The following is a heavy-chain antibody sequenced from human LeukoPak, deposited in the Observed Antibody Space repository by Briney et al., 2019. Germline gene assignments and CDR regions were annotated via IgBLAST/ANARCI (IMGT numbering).Heavy chain of an antibody. J-gene: IGHJ4*02. V-gene: IGHV4-38-2*02. CDR1: GYSISSGYY. Sequence: SETLSLTCTVSGYSISSGYYWGWIRQPPGKGLEWIGSIYHSGSTYYNPSLKSRVTISVDTSKNQFSLKLSSVTAADTAVYYCARVIAVTTKLFDYWGQGTLVIVSS. CDR2: IYHSGST. D-gene: IGHD4-17*01. CDR3: ARVIAVTTKLFDY.